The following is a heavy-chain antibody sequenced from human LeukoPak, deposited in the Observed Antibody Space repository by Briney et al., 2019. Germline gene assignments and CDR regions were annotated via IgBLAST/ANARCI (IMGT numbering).Heavy chain of an antibody. CDR2: IYHSGST. Sequence: SETLSLTCAVSGGSISSSNWWSWVRPPPGKGLEWIGEIYHSGSTNYNPSLKSRVTISVDKSKNQFSLKLSSVTAADTAVYYCARVEIVVVIKAFDIWGQGTMVTVSS. CDR3: ARVEIVVVIKAFDI. CDR1: GGSISSSNW. V-gene: IGHV4-4*02. D-gene: IGHD3-22*01. J-gene: IGHJ3*02.